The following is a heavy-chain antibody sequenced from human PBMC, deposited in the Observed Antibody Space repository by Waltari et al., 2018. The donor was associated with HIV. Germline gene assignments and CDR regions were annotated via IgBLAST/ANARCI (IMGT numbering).Heavy chain of an antibody. V-gene: IGHV4-39*01. Sequence: QLQLQESGPGLVQPSETLSLTCTVSGGSIRTNNYYWGWIRQPPGKGLEWIGSIYYNGRTYYSPSLKSRVTISVDTSKNQVSLKLDSVAAADTAVYYCARNWDGLRPPDYWGQGSLVTVSS. CDR3: ARNWDGLRPPDY. CDR2: IYYNGRT. D-gene: IGHD4-17*01. CDR1: GGSIRTNNYY. J-gene: IGHJ4*02.